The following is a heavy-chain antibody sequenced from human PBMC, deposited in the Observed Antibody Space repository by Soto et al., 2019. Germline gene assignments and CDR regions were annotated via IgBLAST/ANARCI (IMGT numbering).Heavy chain of an antibody. Sequence: QLQLLESGPGMVKPSETLSLTCAVSSASIDNNWNWVRQPPGKGLEWIGEIHQSGISYKNPSLKSRVTMSVDKFKNQFSLNLSSVTAAETAVYFCARIFGWYAFDQWGQGTLVTVSS. J-gene: IGHJ4*02. CDR3: ARIFGWYAFDQ. V-gene: IGHV4-4*02. CDR2: IHQSGIS. D-gene: IGHD6-19*01. CDR1: SASIDNN.